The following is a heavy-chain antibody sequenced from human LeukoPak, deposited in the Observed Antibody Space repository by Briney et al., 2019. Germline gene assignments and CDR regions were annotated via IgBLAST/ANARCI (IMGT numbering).Heavy chain of an antibody. CDR1: GFTFSRYG. J-gene: IGHJ4*02. Sequence: PGRSLRLSCADSGFTFSRYGMHWVRQAPGKGLEWVAVISYDGSNKYYEDSVQGRFNISRDNSKNTLYLQMNSLRAEDTAVYYCAKDAWATIYYYDSSGYFDYWGQGTLVTVSS. CDR2: ISYDGSNK. CDR3: AKDAWATIYYYDSSGYFDY. D-gene: IGHD3-22*01. V-gene: IGHV3-30*18.